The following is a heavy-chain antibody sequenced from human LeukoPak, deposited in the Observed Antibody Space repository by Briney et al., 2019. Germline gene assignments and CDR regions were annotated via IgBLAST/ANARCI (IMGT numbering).Heavy chain of an antibody. D-gene: IGHD4-17*01. V-gene: IGHV4-34*01. Sequence: PSETLSLTRAVYGGSFSGYYWSWIRQPPGKGLEWIGEINHSGSTNYNPSLKSRVTISVDTSKNQFSLKLSSVTAADTAVYYCASFTVTAAYFDYWGQGTLVTVSS. J-gene: IGHJ4*02. CDR1: GGSFSGYY. CDR3: ASFTVTAAYFDY. CDR2: INHSGST.